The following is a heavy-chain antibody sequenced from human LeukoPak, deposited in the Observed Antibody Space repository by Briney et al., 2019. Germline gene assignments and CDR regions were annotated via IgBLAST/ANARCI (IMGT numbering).Heavy chain of an antibody. CDR2: IYSGGST. J-gene: IGHJ4*02. V-gene: IGHV3-66*01. D-gene: IGHD1-1*01. CDR1: GFTVSSNY. Sequence: GGSLRLSCAASGFTVSSNYMSWVRQAPGKGLEGVSVIYSGGSTYYADSVKGRLTISRDNSKNTLYLQMNSLRAEDTAVYYCARGRPGYYFDYWGQGTLVTVSS. CDR3: ARGRPGYYFDY.